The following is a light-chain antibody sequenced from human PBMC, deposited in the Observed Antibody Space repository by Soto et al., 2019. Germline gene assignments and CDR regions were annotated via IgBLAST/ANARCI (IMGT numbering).Light chain of an antibody. CDR3: QQYGSSPRT. V-gene: IGKV3-20*01. CDR2: GAS. J-gene: IGKJ3*01. CDR1: QSVSSSY. Sequence: EIVLTQSPGTLSLSPGERATLSCRASQSVSSSYLAWYQQKPGQAPRLLIYGASSRATGIPDRFSGSGSGTDFTLTIRRMETEDFAVYYCQQYGSSPRTFGPGIKVDIK.